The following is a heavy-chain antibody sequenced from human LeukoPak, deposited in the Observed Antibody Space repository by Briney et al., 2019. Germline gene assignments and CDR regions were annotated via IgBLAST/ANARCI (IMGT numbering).Heavy chain of an antibody. CDR1: GFTFDDYA. CDR3: AKDTYYDSSGQFDY. CDR2: ISWNSGSI. D-gene: IGHD3-22*01. Sequence: RTGRSLRLSYAASGFTFDDYAMHWVRQAPGKGLEWVSGISWNSGSIGYADSVKGRFTISRDNAKNSLYLQMNSLRAEDTALYYCAKDTYYDSSGQFDYWGQGTLVTVSS. J-gene: IGHJ4*02. V-gene: IGHV3-9*01.